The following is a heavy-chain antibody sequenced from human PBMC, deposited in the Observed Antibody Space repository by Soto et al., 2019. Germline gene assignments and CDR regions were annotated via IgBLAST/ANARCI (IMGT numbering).Heavy chain of an antibody. Sequence: ASVKVSCKASGYTFTHFYITWVRQAPGQGLEWMGAISPHNLNTNYAQKFRGRVTLTTDKSTTTAYMDLSRLTSDDTAVYYCARQEGGYDISTGYYKAHHFGYWVQGAPVTSPQ. CDR3: ARQEGGYDISTGYYKAHHFGY. CDR1: GYTFTHFY. J-gene: IGHJ4*02. CDR2: ISPHNLNT. V-gene: IGHV1-18*01. D-gene: IGHD3-9*01.